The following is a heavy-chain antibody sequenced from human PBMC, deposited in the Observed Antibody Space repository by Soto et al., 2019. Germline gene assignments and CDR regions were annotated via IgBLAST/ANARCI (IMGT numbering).Heavy chain of an antibody. Sequence: SETLSLTCSVSGGSITSGGYYWNWVRQFPGGGLEWIGYISYSGTSYYNPSLESRVTVSIDTSESHFSLKVTSMTAADTAVYFCARAHTYYYDSGSYSKQSFYFDFWGQGALVTVSS. D-gene: IGHD3-22*01. V-gene: IGHV4-31*02. CDR1: GGSITSGGYY. J-gene: IGHJ4*02. CDR2: ISYSGTS. CDR3: ARAHTYYYDSGSYSKQSFYFDF.